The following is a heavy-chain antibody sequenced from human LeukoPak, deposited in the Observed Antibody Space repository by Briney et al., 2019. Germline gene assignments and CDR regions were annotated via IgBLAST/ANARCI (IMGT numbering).Heavy chain of an antibody. CDR1: GYPFTSYY. CDR3: ARIYCSGGSCYYGFDS. CDR2: INPSDRST. D-gene: IGHD2-15*01. J-gene: IGHJ4*02. Sequence: ASVKVSCKASGYPFTSYYIHWVRQAPGQGLEWMGIINPSDRSTSYAQKFQSRVTITRDTSTSTVYMELSSLRSEDTAVYYCARIYCSGGSCYYGFDSWGQGTLVTVSS. V-gene: IGHV1-46*01.